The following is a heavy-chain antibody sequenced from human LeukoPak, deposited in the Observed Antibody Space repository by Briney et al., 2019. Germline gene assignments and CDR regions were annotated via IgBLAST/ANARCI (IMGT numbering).Heavy chain of an antibody. CDR2: ISGSGGST. V-gene: IGHV3-23*01. J-gene: IGHJ4*02. Sequence: GGSLRLSCAASGFTFSSYAMSWVRQAPGKGLEWVSGISGSGGSTYYADSVKGRFTISRDNSKNTLYLQMNSLRAEDTAVYYCAKRWGDDTYYLDFWGQGNLVTVSS. D-gene: IGHD3-10*01. CDR3: AKRWGDDTYYLDF. CDR1: GFTFSSYA.